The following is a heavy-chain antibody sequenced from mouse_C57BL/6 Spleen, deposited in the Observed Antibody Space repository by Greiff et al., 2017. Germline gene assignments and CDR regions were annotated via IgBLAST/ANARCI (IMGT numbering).Heavy chain of an antibody. J-gene: IGHJ2*01. D-gene: IGHD1-1*01. CDR1: GYTFTGYW. CDR3: ARDSPSYYYGSSSYYFDY. Sequence: VQLQQSGAELMKPGASVKLSCKATGYTFTGYWIEWVKQRPGHGLEWIGEILPGSGSTNYNEKFKSKATLTVDTSSSTAYMQLSSLTSEDSAVYYCARDSPSYYYGSSSYYFDYWGQGTTLTVSS. CDR2: ILPGSGST. V-gene: IGHV1-9*01.